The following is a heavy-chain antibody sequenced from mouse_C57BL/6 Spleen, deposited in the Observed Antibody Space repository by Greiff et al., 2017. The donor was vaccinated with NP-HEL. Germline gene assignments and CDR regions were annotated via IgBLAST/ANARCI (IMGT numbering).Heavy chain of an antibody. CDR2: IYPGSGST. D-gene: IGHD1-1*01. Sequence: QVQLQQPGAELVKPGASVKMSCKASGYTFTSYWITWVKQRPGQGLEWIGDIYPGSGSTNYNEKFKSKATLTVDTSSSTAYMQLSSLTSEDSAVYYCARSGYYGSSSAMDYWGQGTSVTVSS. CDR1: GYTFTSYW. J-gene: IGHJ4*01. CDR3: ARSGYYGSSSAMDY. V-gene: IGHV1-55*01.